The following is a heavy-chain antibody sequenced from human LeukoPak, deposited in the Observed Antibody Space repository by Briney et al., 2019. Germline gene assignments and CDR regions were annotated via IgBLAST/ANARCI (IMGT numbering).Heavy chain of an antibody. CDR1: VGSISSGGYS. D-gene: IGHD3-22*01. Sequence: PSQTLSLTCAVSVGSISSGGYSWSWIRQPPGKGLEWIGYIYHSGSTYYNPSLKSRVTISVDRSKNQFSLKLSSVTAADTAVYYCARAYDSSGYYHYYFDYWGQGTLVTVSS. J-gene: IGHJ4*02. CDR2: IYHSGST. CDR3: ARAYDSSGYYHYYFDY. V-gene: IGHV4-30-2*01.